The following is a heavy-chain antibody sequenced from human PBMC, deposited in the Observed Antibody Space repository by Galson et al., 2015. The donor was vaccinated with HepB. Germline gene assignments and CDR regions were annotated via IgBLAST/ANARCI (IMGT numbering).Heavy chain of an antibody. CDR1: GGTFSSYA. J-gene: IGHJ5*02. V-gene: IGHV1-69*13. Sequence: SVKVSCKASGGTFSSYAISWVRQAPGQGLEWMGGIIPIFGTANYAQKFQGRVTITADESTSTAYMELSSLRSEDTAVYYCARRGDYGGGGFDPWGQGTLVTVSS. CDR3: ARRGDYGGGGFDP. D-gene: IGHD4-17*01. CDR2: IIPIFGTA.